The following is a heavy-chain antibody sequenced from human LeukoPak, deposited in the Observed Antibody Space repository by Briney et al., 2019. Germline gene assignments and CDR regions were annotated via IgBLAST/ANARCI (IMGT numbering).Heavy chain of an antibody. D-gene: IGHD5-18*01. Sequence: GGSLRLSCATAGFTFSTFGIHWVRQTPGKGLEWAAAIQSDGSKQYYGDSVKGRFTISRDSSKNTMYLQMNSLRDEDTAVYYCARDVDTSSHSSQLDPWGKGTTVTVSS. CDR2: IQSDGSKQ. CDR3: ARDVDTSSHSSQLDP. CDR1: GFTFSTFG. J-gene: IGHJ6*04. V-gene: IGHV3-33*01.